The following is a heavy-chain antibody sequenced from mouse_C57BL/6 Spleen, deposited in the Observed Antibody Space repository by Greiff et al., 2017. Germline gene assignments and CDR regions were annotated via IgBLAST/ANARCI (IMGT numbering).Heavy chain of an antibody. J-gene: IGHJ4*01. Sequence: VQLQQSGAELMKPGASVKLSCKATGYTFTGSWIEWVKQRPGHGLEWIGEILPGSGSTNYNEKFKGKATFTADTSSNTAYMQLSRLTTEDSAIYYGARDYSNAMDYWGQGTSVTVSS. CDR3: ARDYSNAMDY. CDR1: GYTFTGSW. D-gene: IGHD2-5*01. V-gene: IGHV1-9*01. CDR2: ILPGSGST.